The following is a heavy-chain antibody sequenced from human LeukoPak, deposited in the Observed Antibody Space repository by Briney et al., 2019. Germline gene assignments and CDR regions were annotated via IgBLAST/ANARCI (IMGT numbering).Heavy chain of an antibody. J-gene: IGHJ5*02. CDR2: IYTSGST. CDR1: GFSINSGSYY. V-gene: IGHV4-61*02. CDR3: ARGLPGYSYGFPKNHGFDP. D-gene: IGHD5-18*01. Sequence: SQTLSLTCTASGFSINSGSYYWSWIRQPAGKGLEWIGRIYTSGSTNYNPSLKGRVTISVDTSKNQFSLKLSSVTAADTAVYYCARGLPGYSYGFPKNHGFDPWGQGTLVTVSS.